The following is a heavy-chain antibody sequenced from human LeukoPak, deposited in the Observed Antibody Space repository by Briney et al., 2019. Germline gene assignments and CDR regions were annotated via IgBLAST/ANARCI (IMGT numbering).Heavy chain of an antibody. CDR3: AKFGGDTYYYYYMDV. Sequence: GGSLRLSCATSGFTFSSYAMTWVRQAPGKGLEWVSAISGSGGSTYYADSVKGRFTISRDNSKNTLYLQMNSLRAEDTAVYYCAKFGGDTYYYYYMDVWGKGTTVTISS. D-gene: IGHD2-21*02. CDR2: ISGSGGST. CDR1: GFTFSSYA. V-gene: IGHV3-23*01. J-gene: IGHJ6*03.